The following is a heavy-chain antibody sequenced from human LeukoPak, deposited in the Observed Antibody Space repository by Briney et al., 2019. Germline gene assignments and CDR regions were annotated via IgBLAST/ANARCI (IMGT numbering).Heavy chain of an antibody. J-gene: IGHJ3*02. D-gene: IGHD6-19*01. V-gene: IGHV3-48*01. CDR1: GFTFSSYS. CDR3: ARDSSGWYSGAFDI. CDR2: ISSSSSAI. Sequence: GGSLRLSCAASGFTFSSYSMDWVRQAPGKGLEWVSYISSSSSAIYYADSVKGRFTISRDNAKNSLYLQMNSLRAEDTAVYYCARDSSGWYSGAFDIWGQGTMVTVSS.